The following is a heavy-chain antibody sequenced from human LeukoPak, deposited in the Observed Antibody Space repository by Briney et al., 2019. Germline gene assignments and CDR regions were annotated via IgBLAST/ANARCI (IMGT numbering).Heavy chain of an antibody. CDR1: GGTFSSYA. CDR3: ASTTDYSNYGGGFYYFDY. CDR2: IITILGIA. V-gene: IGHV1-69*04. Sequence: ASVKVSCKASGGTFSSYAISWVRQAPGQGLEWMGRIITILGIANYAQKFQGRVTITADKSTSTAYMELNSLRSEDTAVYYCASTTDYSNYGGGFYYFDYWGQGTLVTVSS. D-gene: IGHD4-11*01. J-gene: IGHJ4*02.